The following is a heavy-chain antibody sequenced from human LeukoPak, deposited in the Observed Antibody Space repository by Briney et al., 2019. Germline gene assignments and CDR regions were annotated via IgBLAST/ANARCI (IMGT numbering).Heavy chain of an antibody. Sequence: GGSLRLSCAASGFTFSDYYMSWIRQAPGKGLEWVSYISSSSSTIYYADSVKGRFTISRDNAKNSLYLQMNSLRAEDTAVYYCARVGGSYTYYYMDVWGKGTTVTVSS. CDR2: ISSSSSTI. D-gene: IGHD1-26*01. CDR3: ARVGGSYTYYYMDV. V-gene: IGHV3-11*04. J-gene: IGHJ6*03. CDR1: GFTFSDYY.